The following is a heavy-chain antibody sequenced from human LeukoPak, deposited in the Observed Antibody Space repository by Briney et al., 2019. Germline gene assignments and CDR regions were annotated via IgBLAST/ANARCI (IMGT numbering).Heavy chain of an antibody. CDR3: ARNYYDSSGYYYHFDY. D-gene: IGHD3-22*01. Sequence: SVKVSCKASGGTFSSYAISWVRQAPGQGLEWMGGIIPIFGTANYAQKFQGRVTITADESASTAYMELSSLRSEDTAVYYCARNYYDSSGYYYHFDYWGQGTLVTVSS. J-gene: IGHJ4*02. CDR1: GGTFSSYA. V-gene: IGHV1-69*13. CDR2: IIPIFGTA.